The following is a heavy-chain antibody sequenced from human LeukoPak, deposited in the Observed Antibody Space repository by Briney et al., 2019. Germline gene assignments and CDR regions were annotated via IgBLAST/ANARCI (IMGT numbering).Heavy chain of an antibody. CDR2: IWYDGSNK. D-gene: IGHD6-13*01. J-gene: IGHJ4*02. CDR3: ARHEGAAGYSSSWSY. V-gene: IGHV3-33*01. CDR1: GFTFSSYG. Sequence: PGRSLRLSCAASGFTFSSYGMHWVRQAPGKGLEWVAVIWYDGSNKYYADSVKGRFTISRDNSKNTLYLQMNSLRAEDTAVYYCARHEGAAGYSSSWSYWGQGTLVTVSS.